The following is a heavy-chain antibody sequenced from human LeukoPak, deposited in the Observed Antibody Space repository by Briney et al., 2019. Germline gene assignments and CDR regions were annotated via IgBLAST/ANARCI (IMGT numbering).Heavy chain of an antibody. CDR1: GYTFTDYY. CDR3: ARGLYSGSYYGLFH. J-gene: IGHJ4*02. CDR2: INPNSGGT. Sequence: ASVKVSCKASGYTFTDYYMHWVRQAPGQGLEWMGWINPNSGGTKYAQKFQGRVTMPRDTSISTAYMELSRLTSDDTALYYCARGLYSGSYYGLFHWGQGTLVTVSS. V-gene: IGHV1-2*02. D-gene: IGHD1-26*01.